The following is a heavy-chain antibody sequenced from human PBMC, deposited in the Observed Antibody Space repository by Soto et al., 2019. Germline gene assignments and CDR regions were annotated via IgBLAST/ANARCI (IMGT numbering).Heavy chain of an antibody. CDR3: ARERNYGGDFDY. J-gene: IGHJ4*02. CDR2: IYYSGST. V-gene: IGHV4-31*03. Sequence: PSETLSLTCTVSGGSISSGGYCWSWIRQHPGKGLEWIGYIYYSGSTYYNPSLKSRVTISVDTSKNQFSLKLSSVTAADTAVYYCARERNYGGDFDYWGQGTLVTVSS. D-gene: IGHD2-21*01. CDR1: GGSISSGGYC.